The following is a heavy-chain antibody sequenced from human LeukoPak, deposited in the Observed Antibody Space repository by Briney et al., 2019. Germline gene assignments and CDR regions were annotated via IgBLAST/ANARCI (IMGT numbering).Heavy chain of an antibody. Sequence: SETLSLTCTVSGGSISSGSYYWSWIRQPAGKGLEWIGRIYTSGSTNYNPSLKSRVTISVDTSKNQFSLKLSSVTAADTAVYYCARDAAAFLEWSRGYYYYYMDVWGKGTTVTVSS. CDR2: IYTSGST. V-gene: IGHV4-61*02. CDR1: GGSISSGSYY. CDR3: ARDAAAFLEWSRGYYYYYMDV. D-gene: IGHD3-3*02. J-gene: IGHJ6*03.